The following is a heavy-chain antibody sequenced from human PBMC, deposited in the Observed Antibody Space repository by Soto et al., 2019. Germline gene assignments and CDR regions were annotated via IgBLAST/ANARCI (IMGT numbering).Heavy chain of an antibody. Sequence: SGPTLVNPTETLTLTCTVSGFSLSNARMGVSWIRQPPGKALEWLAHIFSNDEKSYSTSLKSRLTISKDTSKSQVVLTMTNMDPVDTATYYCARIRITMVRGVITPSPFDYWGQGTLVTVSS. CDR2: IFSNDEK. CDR3: ARIRITMVRGVITPSPFDY. CDR1: GFSLSNARMG. D-gene: IGHD3-10*01. J-gene: IGHJ4*02. V-gene: IGHV2-26*01.